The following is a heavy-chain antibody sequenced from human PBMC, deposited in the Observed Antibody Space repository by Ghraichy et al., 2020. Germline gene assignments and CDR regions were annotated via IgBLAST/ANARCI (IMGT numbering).Heavy chain of an antibody. CDR3: VRQNGAYRGGFDY. CDR2: IYPGDSHS. CDR1: GYSFPNYW. V-gene: IGHV5-51*01. J-gene: IGHJ4*02. Sequence: GESLNISCKTSGYSFPNYWIGWVRQMPGKGLDWMAVIYPGDSHSTYSPSFQGQVTISADKSITTAYLQWSSLKASDTATYYCVRQNGAYRGGFDYWGQGTLVTVSS. D-gene: IGHD4-17*01.